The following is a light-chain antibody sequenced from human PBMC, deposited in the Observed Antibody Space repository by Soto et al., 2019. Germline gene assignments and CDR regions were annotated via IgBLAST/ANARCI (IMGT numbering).Light chain of an antibody. CDR3: SSYTSSSTLAYV. J-gene: IGLJ1*01. CDR2: DVS. Sequence: QSALTQPASVSGSPGQSITISCTGTSSDVGGYNYVSWYQQHPGKAPKLMIYDVSNRPSGVSNRFSGYKSGNTASLTISGLQAEDEGDYYCSSYTSSSTLAYVFGTGTKLTVL. V-gene: IGLV2-14*01. CDR1: SSDVGGYNY.